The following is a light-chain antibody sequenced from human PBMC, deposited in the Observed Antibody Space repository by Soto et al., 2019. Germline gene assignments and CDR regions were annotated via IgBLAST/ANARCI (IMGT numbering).Light chain of an antibody. CDR2: RNN. CDR3: AAWDDSLSGLYV. CDR1: SSNIGSNY. Sequence: SVLTQPPSASGTPGQRVTISCSGSSSNIGSNYVYWYQQLPGTAPKLLIYRNNQRPSGVPDRFSGSKSGTSASLAISGLRSEDEADYYCAAWDDSLSGLYVFGTGNKVTVL. J-gene: IGLJ1*01. V-gene: IGLV1-47*01.